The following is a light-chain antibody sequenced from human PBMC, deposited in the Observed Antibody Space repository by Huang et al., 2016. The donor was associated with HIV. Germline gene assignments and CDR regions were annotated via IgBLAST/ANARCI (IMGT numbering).Light chain of an antibody. Sequence: EIVMTQSPATLSVSPGERATLSCRASQSVSSNLAWYQQSPGQAPRLLIYSASTRATGIPARFSGSGSGTEFILTISSLHSEDFAVYYCQHYNNWPPLTFGGGTKVEIK. CDR1: QSVSSN. CDR2: SAS. V-gene: IGKV3-15*01. CDR3: QHYNNWPPLT. J-gene: IGKJ4*01.